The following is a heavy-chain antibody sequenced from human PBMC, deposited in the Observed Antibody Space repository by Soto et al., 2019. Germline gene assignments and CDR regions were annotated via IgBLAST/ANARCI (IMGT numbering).Heavy chain of an antibody. CDR2: MNHNSGNT. CDR1: GYTFTTYD. CDR3: AKRTQGAGIKYDLWSMDV. V-gene: IGHV1-8*01. Sequence: QVQLVQSGAEVKKPGASVKVSCKASGYTFTTYDINWVRHATGQGLAWMGWMNHNSGNTGYAQKLQGRVTITRNTSISTAYMELSSLRSEDTAVYYCAKRTQGAGIKYDLWSMDVWGKGTTVTVSS. J-gene: IGHJ6*04. D-gene: IGHD3-3*01.